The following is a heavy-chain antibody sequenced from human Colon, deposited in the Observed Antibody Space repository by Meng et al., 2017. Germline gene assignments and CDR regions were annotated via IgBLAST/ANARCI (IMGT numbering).Heavy chain of an antibody. Sequence: QGQVRQGGAGLLKPSETLSLTCAVYGGSFSDYYLTWIRQPPGKGLEWVGEIHPSGSTYYSPSLQSRVTITLDTSKNQFSLTLSSMTAADTAVYYCARGVDWAKSGNFWGQGTLVTVSS. CDR2: IHPSGST. D-gene: IGHD3-9*01. V-gene: IGHV4-34*01. CDR3: ARGVDWAKSGNF. J-gene: IGHJ4*02. CDR1: GGSFSDYY.